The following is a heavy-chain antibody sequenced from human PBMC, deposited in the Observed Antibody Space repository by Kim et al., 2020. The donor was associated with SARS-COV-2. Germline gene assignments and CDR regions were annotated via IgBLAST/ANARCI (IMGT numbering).Heavy chain of an antibody. D-gene: IGHD6-19*01. J-gene: IGHJ6*03. CDR3: AKSGWGQAFYYHYMAL. V-gene: IGHV4-59*08. CDR2: VVDDGTT. Sequence: SETLSLTCTVSGGSMRSFYWSWIRQFPGKEMEWIGYVVDDGTTDYNPSLKSRVTISIDTSKNQFYLELTSVTAGDTAVYYCAKSGWGQAFYYHYMALWG. CDR1: GGSMRSFY.